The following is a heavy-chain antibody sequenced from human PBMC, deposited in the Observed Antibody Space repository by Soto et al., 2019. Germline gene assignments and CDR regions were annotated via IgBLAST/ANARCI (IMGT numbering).Heavy chain of an antibody. CDR2: INPNSGGT. D-gene: IGHD2-21*02. V-gene: IGHV1-2*04. CDR3: VRGDYYYYYGIDV. CDR1: GYTFTGYY. Sequence: QVQLVQSGAEVKKPGASVKVSSKASGYTFTGYYMHWVRQAPGQGLEWMGWINPNSGGTNYAQKFQGWVTMTRDTSISTAYMELSRMRSDDTAEYYCVRGDYYYYYGIDVWGQGTTVTVSS. J-gene: IGHJ6*02.